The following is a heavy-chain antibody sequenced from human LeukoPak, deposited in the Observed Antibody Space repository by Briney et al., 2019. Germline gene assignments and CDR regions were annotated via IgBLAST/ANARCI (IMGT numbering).Heavy chain of an antibody. CDR2: IYYTGST. D-gene: IGHD4-17*01. Sequence: SETLSLTCSVSSGFISSYYWTWIRQSPGKGLEWIGYIYYTGSTSYNPSLKSRVTISVDTSKNQFSLKLNSVTAADTAVYYCARAVYRDYSKDFDYWGQGTLVTVSS. CDR3: ARAVYRDYSKDFDY. J-gene: IGHJ4*02. V-gene: IGHV4-59*12. CDR1: SGFISSYY.